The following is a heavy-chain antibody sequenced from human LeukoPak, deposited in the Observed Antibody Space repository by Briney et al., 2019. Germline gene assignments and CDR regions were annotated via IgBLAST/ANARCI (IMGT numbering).Heavy chain of an antibody. J-gene: IGHJ4*02. Sequence: GGSLRLSCAASGFTFRSYGMHWVRQAPGKGLEWVAFIRFDGSNKYYADSVKGRFTISRDNAKNSLYLQMNSLSAEDTAIYYCARDRRDGYNVLDYWGQGTLVTVSS. CDR2: IRFDGSNK. CDR3: ARDRRDGYNVLDY. D-gene: IGHD5-24*01. V-gene: IGHV3-30*02. CDR1: GFTFRSYG.